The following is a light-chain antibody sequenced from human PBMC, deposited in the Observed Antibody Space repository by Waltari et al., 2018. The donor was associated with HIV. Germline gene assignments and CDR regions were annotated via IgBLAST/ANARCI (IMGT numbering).Light chain of an antibody. V-gene: IGKV3-15*01. CDR3: QQYENWPYT. Sequence: IVMTQSPATLSLSPGERAPLSCRASQSVGSKLAWYQQKPGQAPRLLIYGASSRATGVSARFSGSGSGTEFTLTVSSLESEDFAVYYCQQYENWPYTFGQGTKLEIK. J-gene: IGKJ2*01. CDR2: GAS. CDR1: QSVGSK.